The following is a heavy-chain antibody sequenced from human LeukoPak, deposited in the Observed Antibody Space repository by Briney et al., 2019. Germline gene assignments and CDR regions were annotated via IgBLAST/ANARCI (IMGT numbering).Heavy chain of an antibody. D-gene: IGHD5/OR15-5a*01. CDR1: GGSFSGYY. J-gene: IGHJ6*03. V-gene: IGHV4-34*01. CDR2: INHSGST. CDR3: ARRALARLYLSDSYYYYMDV. Sequence: PSETLSLTCAVYGGSFSGYYWSWIRQPPGKGLEWIGEINHSGSTNYNPSLKSRVTISVDTSKKQFSLKLSSVTAADTAVYYCARRALARLYLSDSYYYYMDVWGKGTTVTISS.